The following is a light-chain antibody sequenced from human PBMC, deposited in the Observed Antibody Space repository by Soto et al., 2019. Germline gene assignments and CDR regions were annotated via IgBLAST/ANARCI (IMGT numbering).Light chain of an antibody. CDR2: TNN. CDR3: GAWDDSLSGPGV. V-gene: IGLV1-47*01. Sequence: QAAVTQPTSASGAPGQRVTISCSGSSSNIGNFYVSWYQQLPGTAPKLLSYTNNQRPLGVPGRFSGTKAGTSASLGISGLRSEDEADYYCGAWDDSLSGPGVFGGGTQLTVL. CDR1: SSNIGNFY. J-gene: IGLJ7*01.